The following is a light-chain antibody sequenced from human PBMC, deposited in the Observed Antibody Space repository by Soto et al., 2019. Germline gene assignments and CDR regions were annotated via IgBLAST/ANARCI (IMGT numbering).Light chain of an antibody. CDR1: QGFSSA. Sequence: AIQLTQSPSSLSASVGDTVTITCRPSQGFSSALAWYQHKPGKAPKLLIYDVSRLQSGVPSRFSGSGSGTDVTLIISTLQPEDFATYFCQHFDNYPLTFGGGTKVEIK. V-gene: IGKV1D-13*01. J-gene: IGKJ4*01. CDR3: QHFDNYPLT. CDR2: DVS.